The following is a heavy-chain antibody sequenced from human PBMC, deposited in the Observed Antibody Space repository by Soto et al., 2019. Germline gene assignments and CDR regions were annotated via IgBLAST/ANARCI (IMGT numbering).Heavy chain of an antibody. J-gene: IGHJ3*02. CDR3: TRPGMVPEGYAFDI. V-gene: IGHV3-73*01. CDR1: GFTFSGCA. Sequence: SGGSVRLSGAAAGFTFSGCARHWVRQASGKGLEWVGRIRSKANSYATAYAASVKGRFTISRDDSKNTAYLQMNSLKTEDTAVYYCTRPGMVPEGYAFDIWGQGTMVTVSS. D-gene: IGHD2-8*01. CDR2: IRSKANSYAT.